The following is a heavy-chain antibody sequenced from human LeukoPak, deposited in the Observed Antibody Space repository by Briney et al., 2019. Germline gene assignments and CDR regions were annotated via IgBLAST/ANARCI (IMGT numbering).Heavy chain of an antibody. J-gene: IGHJ4*02. CDR2: INHSGST. CDR3: ARALWALAAADY. V-gene: IGHV4-34*01. D-gene: IGHD6-13*01. Sequence: SPSETLSLTCAVYGGSFSGYYWSWIRQPPGKGLEWIGEINHSGSTNYNPSLKSRVTISVDTSKNQFSLKLSSVTAADTAVYYCARALWALAAADYWGQGTLVTVSS. CDR1: GGSFSGYY.